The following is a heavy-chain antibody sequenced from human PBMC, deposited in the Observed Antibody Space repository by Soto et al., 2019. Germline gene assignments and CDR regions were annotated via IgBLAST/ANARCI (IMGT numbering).Heavy chain of an antibody. CDR2: ITSVGYT. V-gene: IGHV3-23*01. CDR3: AKDLIDYSNSCFDS. D-gene: IGHD4-4*01. J-gene: IGHJ4*02. Sequence: GGSLRLSCATSGFSFSNYAMSWVRQAPGKGLEWVAAITSVGYTYYVDSLKGRFTISRDNSKNTLYLQMNSLRAEDTTVYYCAKDLIDYSNSCFDSWGQGTLVTVSS. CDR1: GFSFSNYA.